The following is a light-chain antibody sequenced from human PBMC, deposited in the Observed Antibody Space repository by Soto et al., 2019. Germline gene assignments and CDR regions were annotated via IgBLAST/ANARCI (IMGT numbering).Light chain of an antibody. CDR3: QQYGTSPPVA. Sequence: EIVLTQSPGTLSLSPGERATLSCRASQSVSSTYLAWYQQKPGQAPRLLIYDASRRATGIPDRFSGSGSGTDFTLTISRLEPEDFAVYYCQQYGTSPPVAFGQGTKLKIK. V-gene: IGKV3-20*01. J-gene: IGKJ2*01. CDR1: QSVSSTY. CDR2: DAS.